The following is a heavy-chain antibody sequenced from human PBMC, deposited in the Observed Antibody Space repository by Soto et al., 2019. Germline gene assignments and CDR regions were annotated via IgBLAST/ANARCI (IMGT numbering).Heavy chain of an antibody. J-gene: IGHJ4*02. V-gene: IGHV1-18*01. CDR2: ISAYNGNT. CDR1: GYTLSSYH. Sequence: QIQLVQSGAEVKKPGASVKVSCKASGYTLSSYHITWVRQAPGQGLEWMGWISAYNGNTNYAQNLQGRVTMTTDPSTSTAYMELRSLRSDDTAVYYCARDLPPVDYWGQGTLFTVSS. CDR3: ARDLPPVDY.